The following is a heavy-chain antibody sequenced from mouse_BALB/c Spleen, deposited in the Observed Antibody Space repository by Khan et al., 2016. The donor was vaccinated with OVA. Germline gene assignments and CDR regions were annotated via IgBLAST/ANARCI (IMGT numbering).Heavy chain of an antibody. J-gene: IGHJ3*01. CDR1: GFTFSPYS. CDR2: ISSDGDYT. D-gene: IGHD4-1*01. V-gene: IGHV5-6*01. CDR3: ATLLTGSFAY. Sequence: EVELVESGGDLVKSGGSLKLSCAASGFTFSPYSMSWVRQTPDKRLEWVATISSDGDYTYYPDSVKGRFNISRDNAKNTLYLQMSSLKSEDTAIYYCATLLTGSFAYWGQGTLVTVSA.